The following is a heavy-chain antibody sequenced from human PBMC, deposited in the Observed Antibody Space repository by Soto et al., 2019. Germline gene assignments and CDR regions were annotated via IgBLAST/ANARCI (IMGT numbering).Heavy chain of an antibody. CDR2: ISAYNSNT. D-gene: IGHD4-4*01. CDR1: GYTFTNYG. CDR3: AREYSQSGPTFYYYFGIDF. J-gene: IGHJ6*02. Sequence: QVQLVQSGAEVKKPGASVKVSCKASGYTFTNYGISWVRQAPGQGLEWMGWISAYNSNTNYAQKVQGRVNMTTDTSTSTAYMEMRSLRSDDTAVYYCAREYSQSGPTFYYYFGIDFWGQGTPVTVSS. V-gene: IGHV1-18*01.